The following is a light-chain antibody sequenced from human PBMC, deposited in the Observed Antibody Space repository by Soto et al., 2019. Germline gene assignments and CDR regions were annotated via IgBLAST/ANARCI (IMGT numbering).Light chain of an antibody. CDR1: QSVGSY. J-gene: IGKJ3*01. V-gene: IGKV3-15*01. Sequence: EIVMTQSPATLSVSPGERATLSCRASQSVGSYLAWYQQKPGQAPRLLIYGASTRATGIPARFSGSGSGTEFTLTISSLQSEDFAVYYCQQCNNWPLTFGPGTKVDI. CDR3: QQCNNWPLT. CDR2: GAS.